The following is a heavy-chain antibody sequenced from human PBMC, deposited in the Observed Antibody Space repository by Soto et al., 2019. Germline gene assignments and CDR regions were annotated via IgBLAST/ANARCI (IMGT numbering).Heavy chain of an antibody. CDR3: ARAGTNSSSWYERQTYYYYGMDV. Sequence: KTSETLSLTCAVSGGSISSSNWWSWVRQPPGKGLEWIGEIYHSGSTNYNPSLKSRVTISVDKSKNQFSLKLSSVTAADTAVYYCARAGTNSSSWYERQTYYYYGMDVWGQGTTVTVSS. V-gene: IGHV4-4*02. J-gene: IGHJ6*02. CDR2: IYHSGST. D-gene: IGHD6-13*01. CDR1: GGSISSSNW.